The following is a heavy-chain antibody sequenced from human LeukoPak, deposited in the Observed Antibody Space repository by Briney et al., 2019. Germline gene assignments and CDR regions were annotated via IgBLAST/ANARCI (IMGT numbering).Heavy chain of an antibody. V-gene: IGHV3-64*01. CDR1: GFTFSTYA. D-gene: IGHD6-19*01. J-gene: IGHJ4*02. CDR2: ISSKGGST. CDR3: ARASGLVDFDY. Sequence: PGGSLRLSCAASGFTFSTYAMHWVRQAPGKGLEYVSAISSKGGSTYYANSVKGRFTISRDNSKNTLYLQMGSLRAEDMAVYYCARASGLVDFDYWGQGTLVTVSS.